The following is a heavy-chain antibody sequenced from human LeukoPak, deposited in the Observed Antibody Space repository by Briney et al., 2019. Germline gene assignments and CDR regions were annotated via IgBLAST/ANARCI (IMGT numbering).Heavy chain of an antibody. CDR1: GFTFDDYA. Sequence: PGGSLRLSCAASGFTFDDYAMHWVRQAPGKGLEWVSGISWNSGSIGYADSVKGRFTISRDNAKNSLYLQMNSLRAEDTALHYCAKASVGYYYYMDVWGKGTTVTISS. J-gene: IGHJ6*03. CDR2: ISWNSGSI. CDR3: AKASVGYYYYMDV. D-gene: IGHD4-23*01. V-gene: IGHV3-9*01.